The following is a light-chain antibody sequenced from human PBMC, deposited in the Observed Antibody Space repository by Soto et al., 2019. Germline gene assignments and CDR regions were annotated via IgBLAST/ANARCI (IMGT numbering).Light chain of an antibody. CDR2: GAS. V-gene: IGKV3-15*01. J-gene: IGKJ5*01. CDR1: QGVSSH. Sequence: EIVMTQSPATLSVSTGERATLSCRASQGVSSHLAWYQQRPGQAPRVLIYGASTRATGIPARFSGSGSGTEFTLTISGLQSEDFAVYYCQQYNSWPDTFGQGTRLEIK. CDR3: QQYNSWPDT.